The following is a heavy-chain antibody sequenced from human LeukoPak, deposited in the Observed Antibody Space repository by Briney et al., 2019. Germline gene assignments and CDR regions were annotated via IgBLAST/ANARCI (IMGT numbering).Heavy chain of an antibody. V-gene: IGHV1-18*01. J-gene: IGHJ4*02. CDR3: AREGIAAAGTSWGLRRFDY. CDR2: ISAYNGNT. CDR1: GYTFTSYG. D-gene: IGHD6-13*01. Sequence: ASVKVSCKASGYTFTSYGISWVRQAPGQGLEWMGWISAYNGNTNYAQKLQGRVTMTTDTSTSTAYMKLRSLRSDDTAVYYCAREGIAAAGTSWGLRRFDYWGQGTLVTVAS.